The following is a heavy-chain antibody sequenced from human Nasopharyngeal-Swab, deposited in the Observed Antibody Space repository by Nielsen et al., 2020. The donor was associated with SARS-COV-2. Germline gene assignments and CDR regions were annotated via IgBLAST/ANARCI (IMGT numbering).Heavy chain of an antibody. Sequence: ASVKVSCKASGYTFTSYAMNWVRQAPGQGLEWMGWINTNTGNPTYAQGFTGRFVFSLDTSVSTAYLQISSLKAEDSAVYYCARDHDFWSGYYSWFDPWGQGTLVTVSS. CDR3: ARDHDFWSGYYSWFDP. J-gene: IGHJ5*02. CDR1: GYTFTSYA. V-gene: IGHV7-4-1*02. CDR2: INTNTGNP. D-gene: IGHD3-3*01.